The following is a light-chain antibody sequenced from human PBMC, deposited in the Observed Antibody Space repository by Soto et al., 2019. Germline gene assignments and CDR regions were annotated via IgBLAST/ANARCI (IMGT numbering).Light chain of an antibody. CDR2: DVN. CDR1: SSDIGAYNF. Sequence: QSVLTQPASVSGSPGQSNTISCTGTSSDIGAYNFVSWYQQHPGKAPKLMLYDVNIRPSGVSNRFSGSKSGNTASLTISGLQAEDEADYYCTSWTTSTTMIFGGGTQLTVL. CDR3: TSWTTSTTMI. V-gene: IGLV2-14*03. J-gene: IGLJ2*01.